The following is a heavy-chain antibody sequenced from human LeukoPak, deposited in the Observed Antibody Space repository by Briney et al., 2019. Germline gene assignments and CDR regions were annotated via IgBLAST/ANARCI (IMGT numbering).Heavy chain of an antibody. CDR1: GDSISSSNFY. CDR2: IYHIGNT. Sequence: PSETLSLTCTVSGDSISSSNFYWGWIRQRPGKGLEWIGSIYHIGNTYYNPSLKSRVTISVDTSKNQFSLKLSSVTAADTAVYYCASNTSPSPYYYYYYIDVWGKGTTVTVSS. CDR3: ASNTSPSPYYYYYYIDV. D-gene: IGHD2-2*01. J-gene: IGHJ6*03. V-gene: IGHV4-39*07.